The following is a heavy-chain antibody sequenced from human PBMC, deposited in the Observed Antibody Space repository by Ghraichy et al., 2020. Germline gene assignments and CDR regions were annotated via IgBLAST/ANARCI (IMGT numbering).Heavy chain of an antibody. Sequence: SETLTLTCTVSGGSISSGGYYWSWIRQHPGKGLEWIGNIYYSGTTYYNPSLKRRVTISVDTSKNQSSLKLSSVTAADTAVYYFARAARPEAANWGSFGSLVIDRGGQGTLVTVSA. CDR2: IYYSGTT. V-gene: IGHV4-31*03. D-gene: IGHD7-27*01. J-gene: IGHJ5*02. CDR1: GGSISSGGYY. CDR3: ARAARPEAANWGSFGSLVIDR.